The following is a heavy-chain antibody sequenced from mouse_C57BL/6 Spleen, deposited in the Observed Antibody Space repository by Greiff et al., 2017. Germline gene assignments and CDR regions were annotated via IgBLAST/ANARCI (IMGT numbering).Heavy chain of an antibody. CDR1: GYTFTSYW. CDR3: ATKGYSNHSWLAY. Sequence: QVPLPQPGAELVLPGASVKLSCKASGYTFTSYWMHWVKQRPGQGLEWIGEIDPSDSYTNYNQKFKGKSTLTVDKSSSTAYMQLSSLTSEDSAVYYRATKGYSNHSWLAYWGQGTLVTVSA. J-gene: IGHJ3*01. CDR2: IDPSDSYT. V-gene: IGHV1-69*01. D-gene: IGHD2-5*01.